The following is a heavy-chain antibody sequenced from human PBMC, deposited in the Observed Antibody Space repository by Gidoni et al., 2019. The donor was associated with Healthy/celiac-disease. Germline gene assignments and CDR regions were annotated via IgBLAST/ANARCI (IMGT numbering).Heavy chain of an antibody. V-gene: IGHV3-49*04. Sequence: EVQLVESGGGLVQPGRSLRLSCTASGFTFGDYAMSWVRQAPGKGLGWVGFIRSKAYGGTIEYAASVKGRFTISRDDSKSIAYLQMNSLKTEDTAVYYCTRDREQQLAYYYYGMDVWGQGTTVTVSS. CDR1: GFTFGDYA. D-gene: IGHD6-13*01. CDR2: IRSKAYGGTI. J-gene: IGHJ6*02. CDR3: TRDREQQLAYYYYGMDV.